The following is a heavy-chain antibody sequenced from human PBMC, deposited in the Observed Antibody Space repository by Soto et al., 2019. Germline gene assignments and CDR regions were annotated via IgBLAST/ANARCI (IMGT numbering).Heavy chain of an antibody. J-gene: IGHJ3*02. V-gene: IGHV3-21*01. CDR3: ARDRYGDYAFDI. CDR2: ISSSSSYI. CDR1: GFTFSSYS. D-gene: IGHD4-17*01. Sequence: PGGSLRLSCAASGFTFSSYSMNLVRQAPGKGLEWVSSISSSSSYIYYADSVKGRFTISRDNARNSLYLQMNSLRAEDTAVYYCARDRYGDYAFDIWGQGTMVTVSS.